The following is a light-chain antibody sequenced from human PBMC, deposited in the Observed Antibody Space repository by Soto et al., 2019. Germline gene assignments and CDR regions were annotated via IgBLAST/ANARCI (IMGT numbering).Light chain of an antibody. Sequence: QSVLTQAASVSGSPGQSISISCTGTSSDVGGYNYVSWYQQHPGKAPRLMIYDVSNRPSGVSNRFSGSKSGNTASLTISGLQAEDEAHYYCSLYTFSSTLVFGGGTKLTVL. CDR2: DVS. CDR1: SSDVGGYNY. J-gene: IGLJ2*01. V-gene: IGLV2-14*01. CDR3: SLYTFSSTLV.